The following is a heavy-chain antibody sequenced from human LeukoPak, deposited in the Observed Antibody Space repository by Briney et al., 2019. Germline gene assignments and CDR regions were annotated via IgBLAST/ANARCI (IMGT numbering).Heavy chain of an antibody. Sequence: PGGSLRLSCAASGFPFSSYWMHWVRQVPGKGLVWVARINPGSTVITYADSVRGRFTISRDNAENTVSLQMNSLRGEDTAVYYCVRDLVLVETPGDDFDFWGQGTLVTVSS. D-gene: IGHD2-8*02. CDR2: INPGSTVI. CDR1: GFPFSSYW. V-gene: IGHV3-74*03. J-gene: IGHJ4*02. CDR3: VRDLVLVETPGDDFDF.